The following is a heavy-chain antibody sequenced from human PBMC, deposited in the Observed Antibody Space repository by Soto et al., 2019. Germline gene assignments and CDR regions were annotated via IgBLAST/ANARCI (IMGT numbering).Heavy chain of an antibody. CDR2: IFYSGTT. CDR3: ARDLWVEPELYYYGMDV. D-gene: IGHD1-1*01. CDR1: GDSISSADYY. J-gene: IGHJ6*02. V-gene: IGHV4-30-4*01. Sequence: SETLSLTCTVSGDSISSADYYWSWIRQTPGKGLEWIGHIFYSGTTYYNPSLKSRLTISVDTSKNHFSLRLTSVTAADPAVYYCARDLWVEPELYYYGMDVWGQGTTVTVAS.